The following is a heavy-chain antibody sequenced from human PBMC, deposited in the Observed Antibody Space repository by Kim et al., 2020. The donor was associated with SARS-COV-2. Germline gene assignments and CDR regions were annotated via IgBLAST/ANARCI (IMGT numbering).Heavy chain of an antibody. D-gene: IGHD3-22*01. Sequence: GGSLRLSCAASGFTFSSYAMSWVRQAPGKGLEWVSTIRHSGGTTYYADSVKGRFTISRDNSKNTLYLQMNSLRAEDTAVYYCANQACDSINCYQIDYWGQGTLVTVSS. CDR2: IRHSGGTT. CDR3: ANQACDSINCYQIDY. V-gene: IGHV3-23*01. J-gene: IGHJ4*02. CDR1: GFTFSSYA.